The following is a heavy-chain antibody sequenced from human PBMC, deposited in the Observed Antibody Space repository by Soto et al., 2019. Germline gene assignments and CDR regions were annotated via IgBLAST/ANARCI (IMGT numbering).Heavy chain of an antibody. V-gene: IGHV1-18*01. J-gene: IGHJ3*02. Sequence: ASVKVSCKASGYTFTSYGISWVRQAPGQGLEWMGWISAYNGNTNYAQELQGRVTMTTDTSTSTAYMELRSLRSDDTAVYYCARSSGVVVNDAFDIWGQGTMVTVSS. CDR2: ISAYNGNT. D-gene: IGHD3-22*01. CDR1: GYTFTSYG. CDR3: ARSSGVVVNDAFDI.